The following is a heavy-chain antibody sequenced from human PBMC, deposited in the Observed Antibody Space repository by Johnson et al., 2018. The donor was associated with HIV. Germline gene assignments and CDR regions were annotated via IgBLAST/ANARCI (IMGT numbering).Heavy chain of an antibody. CDR3: ARGCRDGYTCDAFDV. V-gene: IGHV3-66*01. J-gene: IGHJ3*01. CDR2: INSGGST. CDR1: GFTVSSNY. Sequence: VQLVESGGGLVQPGGSLRLSCAASGFTVSSNYMSWVRQGPGKGLEWVSVINSGGSTYYADSVKGRFTISRDNSKNTLYLQMNSRRAEDTAVYFCARGCRDGYTCDAFDVWGQGTRVTVSS. D-gene: IGHD5-24*01.